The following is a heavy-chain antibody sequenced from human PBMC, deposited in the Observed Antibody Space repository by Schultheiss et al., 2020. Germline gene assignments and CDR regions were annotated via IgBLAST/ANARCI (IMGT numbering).Heavy chain of an antibody. CDR2: ISGSGGST. CDR3: ARAGDSSGEVDY. V-gene: IGHV3-23*01. J-gene: IGHJ4*02. CDR1: GFTFSSYA. Sequence: GGSLRLSCAASGFTFSSYAMHWVRQAPGKGLEWVSAISGSGGSTYYADSVKGRFTISRDNSKNTLYLQMNSLRAEDTAVYYCARAGDSSGEVDYWGQGTLVTVSS. D-gene: IGHD3-22*01.